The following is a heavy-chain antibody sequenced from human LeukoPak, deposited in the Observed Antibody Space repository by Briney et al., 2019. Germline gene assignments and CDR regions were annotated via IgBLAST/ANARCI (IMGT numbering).Heavy chain of an antibody. CDR3: ARVRNYDSSGYYYLYYYYYMDV. D-gene: IGHD3-22*01. J-gene: IGHJ6*03. Sequence: SETLSLTCAVYGGSFSGYYWSWIRQPPGKGLEWIGEINHSGSTNYNPSLKSRVTISVDTSKNQFSLKLSSVTAADTAVYYCARVRNYDSSGYYYLYYYYYMDVWGKGTTVTVSS. V-gene: IGHV4-34*01. CDR1: GGSFSGYY. CDR2: INHSGST.